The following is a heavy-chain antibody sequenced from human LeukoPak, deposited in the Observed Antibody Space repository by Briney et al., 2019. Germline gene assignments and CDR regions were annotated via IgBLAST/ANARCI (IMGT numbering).Heavy chain of an antibody. CDR2: ITSSSNYI. CDR1: GFTFSIYS. Sequence: PGGSLRLSCAASGFTFSIYSMNWVRQAPGKGLEWLSSITSSSNYIYYADSVKGRFTISRDNVQNSLYLQMNSLRAEDTAMYYCARDRRYFDNWGQGTLVTVS. V-gene: IGHV3-21*03. J-gene: IGHJ4*02. CDR3: ARDRRYFDN.